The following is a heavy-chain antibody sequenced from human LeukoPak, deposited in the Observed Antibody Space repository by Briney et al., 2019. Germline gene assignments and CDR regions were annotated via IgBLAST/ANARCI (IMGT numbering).Heavy chain of an antibody. D-gene: IGHD6-13*01. Sequence: ASVKVPCKASGYTFTSYDINWVRQATGQGLEWMGWMNPNSGNTGYAQKFQGRVTMTRNTSISTAYMELSSLRSEDTAVYYCARDSRGAAAGAYYFDYWGQGTLVTVSS. CDR1: GYTFTSYD. V-gene: IGHV1-8*01. J-gene: IGHJ4*02. CDR3: ARDSRGAAAGAYYFDY. CDR2: MNPNSGNT.